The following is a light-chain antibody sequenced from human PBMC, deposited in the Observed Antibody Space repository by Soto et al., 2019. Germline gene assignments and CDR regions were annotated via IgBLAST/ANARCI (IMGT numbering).Light chain of an antibody. V-gene: IGLV1-40*01. CDR2: GNS. CDR3: QSYDSSLSGSYV. J-gene: IGLJ1*01. CDR1: SSNIGAGYD. Sequence: QSVLTQPPSVSGAPGQRVTISCTVSSSNIGAGYDVHWYQQLPGTAPKLLIYGNSNRPSGVPDRFSGSKSGTSASLVITGLQAEDEADYYCQSYDSSLSGSYVFGTGTKLTVL.